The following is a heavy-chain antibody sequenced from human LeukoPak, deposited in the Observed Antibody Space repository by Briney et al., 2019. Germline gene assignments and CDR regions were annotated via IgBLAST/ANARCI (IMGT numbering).Heavy chain of an antibody. CDR1: RFSFTYSW. V-gene: IGHV3-7*01. Sequence: GGSLRLSCAGSRFSFTYSWVNWVRQAPGKGLEWVANINQDGSDKYYVDSVKGRFTISRDNAKNSLYLQMNSLRAEDTAVYYCARGPRPDTPYNWFDPWGQGTLVIVSS. J-gene: IGHJ5*02. CDR3: ARGPRPDTPYNWFDP. CDR2: INQDGSDK.